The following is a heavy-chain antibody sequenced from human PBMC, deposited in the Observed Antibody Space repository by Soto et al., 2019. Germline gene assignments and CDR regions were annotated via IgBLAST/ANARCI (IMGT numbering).Heavy chain of an antibody. D-gene: IGHD3-3*01. V-gene: IGHV1-3*01. CDR2: INAGNGNT. CDR1: GYTFTSYA. Sequence: ASVKVSCKASGYTFTSYAMHWVRQAPGQRLEWMGWINAGNGNTKYSQKFQGRVTITRDTSASTAYMELSSLRSEDTAVYYCAVANFWSGYYGYYYYYGMEVWGQGTTVTVSS. J-gene: IGHJ6*02. CDR3: AVANFWSGYYGYYYYYGMEV.